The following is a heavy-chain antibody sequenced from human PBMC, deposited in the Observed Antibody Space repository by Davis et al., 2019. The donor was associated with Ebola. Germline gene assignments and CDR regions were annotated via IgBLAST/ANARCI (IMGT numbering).Heavy chain of an antibody. Sequence: AASVKVSCKASGGTFSSYAISWVRQAPGPGLEWMGRIIPILGIANYAQKFQGRVTITADESTSTAYMELSSLRSEDTAVYYCASCSGGSCYSFSWFDPWGQGTLVTVSS. CDR1: GGTFSSYA. V-gene: IGHV1-69*04. D-gene: IGHD2-15*01. CDR3: ASCSGGSCYSFSWFDP. CDR2: IIPILGIA. J-gene: IGHJ5*02.